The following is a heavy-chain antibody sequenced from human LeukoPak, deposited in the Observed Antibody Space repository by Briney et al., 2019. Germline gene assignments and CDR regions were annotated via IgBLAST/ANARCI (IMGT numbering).Heavy chain of an antibody. D-gene: IGHD6-13*01. Sequence: GGSLRLSCAASGFTFSSYSMNWVRQAPGKGLEWVPSISSSSSYIYYADSVKGRFTISRDNAKNSLYLQMNSLRAEDTAVYYCARDWGSSWPYYYYGMDVWGQGTTVTVSS. CDR2: ISSSSSYI. J-gene: IGHJ6*02. V-gene: IGHV3-21*01. CDR3: ARDWGSSWPYYYYGMDV. CDR1: GFTFSSYS.